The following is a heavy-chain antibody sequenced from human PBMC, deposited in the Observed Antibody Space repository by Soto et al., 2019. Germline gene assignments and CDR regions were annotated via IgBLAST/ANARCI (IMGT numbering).Heavy chain of an antibody. CDR1: GDSISTHD. CDR2: IYYTGST. CDR3: ARVPDR. Sequence: SETLSLTCTVSGDSISTHDWSWIRQPPGKGLEWIGYIYYTGSTYYNPSLKSRVTISVDRSKNQFSLKLSSVTAADTAVYYCARVPDRWGQGTLVTVSS. J-gene: IGHJ5*02. V-gene: IGHV4-59*11. D-gene: IGHD2-2*01.